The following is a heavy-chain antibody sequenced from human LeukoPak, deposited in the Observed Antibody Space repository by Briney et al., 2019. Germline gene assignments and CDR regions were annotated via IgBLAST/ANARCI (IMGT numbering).Heavy chain of an antibody. Sequence: GASVKVSCKASGYTFTSYGISWVRQAPGQGLEWMGWTSAYNGNTNYAQKLQGRVTMTTDTSTSTAYMELRSLRSDDTAVYYCARDLLGYCSGGSCPKMDVWGQGTTVTVSS. D-gene: IGHD2-15*01. CDR3: ARDLLGYCSGGSCPKMDV. CDR1: GYTFTSYG. J-gene: IGHJ6*02. V-gene: IGHV1-18*01. CDR2: TSAYNGNT.